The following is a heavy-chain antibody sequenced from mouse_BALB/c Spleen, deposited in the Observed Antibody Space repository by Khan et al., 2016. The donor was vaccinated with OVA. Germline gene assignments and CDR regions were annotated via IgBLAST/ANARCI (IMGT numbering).Heavy chain of an antibody. CDR2: IRLKSDDYVT. J-gene: IGHJ2*01. V-gene: IGHV6-3*01. Sequence: EVKLEVSGGGLVQPGGSMKLSCVASGFTFSNYWMNWVRQSPEKGLVWVAEIRLKSDDYVTHYAESVKGRFTISRDDSKSSVYRPMNNLVADETGIYYCWILLWGQGTTLTVSS. CDR1: GFTFSNYW. CDR3: WILL.